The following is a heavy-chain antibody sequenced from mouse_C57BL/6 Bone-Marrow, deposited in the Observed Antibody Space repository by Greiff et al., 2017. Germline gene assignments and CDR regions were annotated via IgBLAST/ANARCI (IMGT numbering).Heavy chain of an antibody. Sequence: EVQPQQSGAELVRPGASVKLSCPASGFNLKDVYLQRVKQRPEQGLEWIGWIDPERGDTEYASQFQGKATITAYTPSNTAYLQLSSLTSEDTAVYYCTTNDYWGQGTTLTVSS. CDR2: IDPERGDT. CDR3: TTNDY. V-gene: IGHV14-4*01. CDR1: GFNLKDVY. J-gene: IGHJ2*01.